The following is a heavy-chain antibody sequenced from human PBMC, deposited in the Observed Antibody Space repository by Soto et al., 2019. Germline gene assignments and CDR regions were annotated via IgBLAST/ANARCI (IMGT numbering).Heavy chain of an antibody. CDR1: GFTFSDAW. V-gene: IGHV3-15*01. J-gene: IGHJ4*02. CDR3: AKGTYYYGSAPYYFDY. D-gene: IGHD3-10*01. CDR2: IKGKTEGGTI. Sequence: GGSLRLSCAASGFTFSDAWMSWVRQAPGAGLEWVGLIKGKTEGGTIDYAAPVKARFTISRDASKNTLYLQMNSLKTEDTAVYYCAKGTYYYGSAPYYFDYWGQGTLVTVSS.